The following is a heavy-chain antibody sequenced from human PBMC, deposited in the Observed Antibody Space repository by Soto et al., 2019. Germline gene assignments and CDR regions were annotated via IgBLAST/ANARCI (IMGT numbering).Heavy chain of an antibody. D-gene: IGHD3-9*01. V-gene: IGHV1-69*18. J-gene: IGHJ6*02. Sequence: QVQLVQSGAEVKTPGSSVKVSCKASGGTFSSYSINWVRQAPGQGLEWMGRLIPMFGTTDYAQRFQGRVTFTADQSTSTASMGVATLTSEDTAGYYCARAVVLTFTRFYDMDVWGQGTTVTVSS. CDR1: GGTFSSYS. CDR2: LIPMFGTT. CDR3: ARAVVLTFTRFYDMDV.